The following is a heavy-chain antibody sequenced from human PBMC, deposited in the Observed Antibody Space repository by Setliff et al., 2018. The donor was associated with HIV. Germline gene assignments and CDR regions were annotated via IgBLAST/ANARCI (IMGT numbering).Heavy chain of an antibody. CDR1: SGSISTYS. J-gene: IGHJ6*03. CDR2: IHYSGNT. D-gene: IGHD3-10*01. Sequence: SETLSLTCTVSSGSISTYSWSWIRQPPGKGLEWIGYIHYSGNTKYNPSLKSRVAISLDTSKKQFSLKLSSVTAADTSVYYCARVSRLGDSYGYYYYYMDVWGKGTTVTVSS. V-gene: IGHV4-59*01. CDR3: ARVSRLGDSYGYYYYYMDV.